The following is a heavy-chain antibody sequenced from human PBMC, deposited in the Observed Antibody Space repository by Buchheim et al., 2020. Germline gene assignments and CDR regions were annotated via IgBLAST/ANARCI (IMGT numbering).Heavy chain of an antibody. Sequence: EVHLVESGGGLVQPGGSLRLSCAASGFVFSNYWMHWVRQVPGQGLLWVSRIDTDGSSTNYADSVKGRFTISRDSAKNSLYLQMNSLRAEDTAVYYCARDYMITHHYYGMDVWGQGTT. CDR1: GFVFSNYW. J-gene: IGHJ6*02. V-gene: IGHV3-74*01. D-gene: IGHD3-16*01. CDR3: ARDYMITHHYYGMDV. CDR2: IDTDGSST.